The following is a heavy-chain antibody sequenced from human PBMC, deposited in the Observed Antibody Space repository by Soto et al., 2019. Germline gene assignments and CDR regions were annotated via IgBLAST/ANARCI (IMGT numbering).Heavy chain of an antibody. Sequence: SETLSLTCAVYGGSFSGYYWSWIRQPPGKGLEWIGEINHSGSTNYNPSPKSRVTISVDTSKNQFSLKLSSVTAADTAVYYCARGPAAFYYYYGMDVWGQGXTVTVYS. CDR1: GGSFSGYY. CDR3: ARGPAAFYYYYGMDV. D-gene: IGHD3-3*02. J-gene: IGHJ6*02. CDR2: INHSGST. V-gene: IGHV4-34*01.